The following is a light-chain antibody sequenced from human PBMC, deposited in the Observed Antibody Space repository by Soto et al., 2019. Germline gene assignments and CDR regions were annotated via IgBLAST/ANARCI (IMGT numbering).Light chain of an antibody. J-gene: IGKJ2*01. CDR2: DAS. Sequence: EIVMTQSPATLSVSPGERATLSCRASQSVSSKLAWYQHKPGQAPRLLIYDASTGATGIPARFSGGGSGTEFTLTISSLQSEDFAVYYCQQYNNWPPVYTFGQGTKLDIK. CDR1: QSVSSK. V-gene: IGKV3D-15*01. CDR3: QQYNNWPPVYT.